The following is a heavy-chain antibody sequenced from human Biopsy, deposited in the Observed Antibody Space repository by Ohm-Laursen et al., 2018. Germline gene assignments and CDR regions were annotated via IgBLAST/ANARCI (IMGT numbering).Heavy chain of an antibody. CDR1: GFTFEDYA. D-gene: IGHD3-22*01. V-gene: IGHV3-9*01. CDR2: ISWSSAHI. CDR3: VKATASYDSRGYYYDY. J-gene: IGHJ4*02. Sequence: SLRLSCTAPGFTFEDYAMHWVRQVPGKGLEWVSGISWSSAHIDYADSVKGRFTISRDNAKKSPYLQMNSLRAEDTALYYCVKATASYDSRGYYYDYWGQGTLVTVSS.